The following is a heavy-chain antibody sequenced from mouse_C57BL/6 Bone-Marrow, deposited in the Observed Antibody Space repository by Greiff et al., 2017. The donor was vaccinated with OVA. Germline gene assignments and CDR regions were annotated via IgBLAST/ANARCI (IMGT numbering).Heavy chain of an antibody. V-gene: IGHV1-5*01. D-gene: IGHD1-1*01. CDR1: GYTFTSYW. J-gene: IGHJ4*01. Sequence: EVQLQESGTVLARPGASVKMSCKTSGYTFTSYWMHWVKQRPGQGLEWIGAIYPGNSDTNYNQKFKGKAKMTAVTSASTAYMELSSLKHEDSAVYYCTVYYYGSYYAMDYWGQGPSVTVSS. CDR2: IYPGNSDT. CDR3: TVYYYGSYYAMDY.